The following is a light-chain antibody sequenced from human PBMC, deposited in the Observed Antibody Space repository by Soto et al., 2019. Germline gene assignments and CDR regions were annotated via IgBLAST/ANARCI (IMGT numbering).Light chain of an antibody. V-gene: IGKV1-39*01. CDR3: QQLDSFPLT. CDR2: AAS. Sequence: DIQSTQSPSSLSASVGGRVTITCRASQTINNYLNWYQQKPGKAPKLLIYAASSLQSGVPSTFSGRGSGTDFTLTIRSLQTEDFASYYCQQLDSFPLTVGKGTRREIK. CDR1: QTINNY. J-gene: IGKJ5*01.